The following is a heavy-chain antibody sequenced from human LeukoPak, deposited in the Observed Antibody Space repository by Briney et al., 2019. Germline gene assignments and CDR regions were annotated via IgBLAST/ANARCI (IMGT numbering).Heavy chain of an antibody. CDR3: ARDRGYSYGYDY. J-gene: IGHJ4*02. CDR2: IYSGGST. Sequence: GGSLRLSCAASGFTVSSNYMSWVRQAPGKGLEWVSVIYSGGSTYYADSVKGRFTISRDNSKNTLYLQMNSLRAEDTAVYYCARDRGYSYGYDYWGQGTLVTASS. CDR1: GFTVSSNY. V-gene: IGHV3-53*01. D-gene: IGHD5-18*01.